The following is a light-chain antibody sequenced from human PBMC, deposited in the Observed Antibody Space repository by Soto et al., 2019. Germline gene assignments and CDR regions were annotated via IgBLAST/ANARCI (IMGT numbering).Light chain of an antibody. V-gene: IGLV2-14*01. J-gene: IGLJ2*01. CDR2: DVN. CDR3: TSWTTSTPMK. CDR1: SSDVGAYNY. Sequence: QSALTQPASVSGSPGQSITIACTGTSSDVGAYNYVSWYQQHPGKAPKLMIYDVNIRTSVVSNRCSGSKSDNTASLTISGIKAQGEADYYCTSWTTSTPMKVGGGTTVT.